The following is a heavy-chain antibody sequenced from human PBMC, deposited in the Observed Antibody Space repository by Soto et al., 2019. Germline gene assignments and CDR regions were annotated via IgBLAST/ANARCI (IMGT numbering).Heavy chain of an antibody. CDR1: GGSISSGGYY. J-gene: IGHJ6*02. CDR3: ARDSVTTYYYYGMDV. D-gene: IGHD4-4*01. Sequence: QVQLQESGPGLVKSSQTLSLTCTVSGGSISSGGYYWSWIRQHPGKGLEWIGYIYYSGSTYYNPSLKSRVTISVDTSKNQFSLKLSSVTAADTAVYYCARDSVTTYYYYGMDVWGQGTTVTVSS. V-gene: IGHV4-31*03. CDR2: IYYSGST.